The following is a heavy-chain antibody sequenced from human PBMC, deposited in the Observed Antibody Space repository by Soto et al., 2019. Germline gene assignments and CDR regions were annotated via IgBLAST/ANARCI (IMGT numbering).Heavy chain of an antibody. J-gene: IGHJ4*02. V-gene: IGHV1-69*13. CDR1: GGTFSSYA. CDR3: AIGDQFTYYFDY. Sequence: ASVKVSCKASGGTFSSYAISWVRQAPGQGLEWMGGIIPIFGTANYAQKFQGRVTITADEPTSTAYMELSSLRSEDTAVYYCAIGDQFTYYFDYWGQGTLVTVSS. D-gene: IGHD2-2*01. CDR2: IIPIFGTA.